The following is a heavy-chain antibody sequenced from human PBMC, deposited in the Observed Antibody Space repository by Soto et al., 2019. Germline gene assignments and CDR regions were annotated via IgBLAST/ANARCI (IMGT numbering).Heavy chain of an antibody. J-gene: IGHJ4*02. V-gene: IGHV4-34*01. CDR1: GGSFSGYY. Sequence: QVQLQQWGAGLLKPSETLSLTCAVYGGSFSGYYWSWIRQPPGKGLEWIGEINHSGSTNYNPSLKSRVTISVDTSKNQFSLKLSSVTAADTAVYYCARADYGDYFRRLDYWGQGTLVTVSS. CDR2: INHSGST. CDR3: ARADYGDYFRRLDY. D-gene: IGHD4-17*01.